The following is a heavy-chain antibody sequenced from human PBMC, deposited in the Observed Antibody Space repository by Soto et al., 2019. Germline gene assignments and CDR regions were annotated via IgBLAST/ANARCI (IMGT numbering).Heavy chain of an antibody. CDR1: GGSINTDYW. Sequence: QVQLQESGPGLVKPSGTLSLTCGVSGGSINTDYWWSWVRQAPGKALEWIGEVHHSGATNYIQSLKTRITMSVDKSGNQVSLDLTSEAAADTAVYFCARGFSYRWVYWGQGILVTVSS. V-gene: IGHV4-4*02. CDR3: ARGFSYRWVY. J-gene: IGHJ4*02. CDR2: VHHSGAT. D-gene: IGHD3-16*02.